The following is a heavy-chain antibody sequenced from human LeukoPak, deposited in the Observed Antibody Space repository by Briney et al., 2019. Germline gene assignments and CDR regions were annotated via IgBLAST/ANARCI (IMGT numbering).Heavy chain of an antibody. CDR3: TADVSGGAYPFDS. CDR1: GSTFDDYA. CDR2: ISWNSGSI. Sequence: GGSLRLSCAASGSTFDDYAMHWVRQAPGKGLEWVSGISWNSGSIGYADSVKGRFTISRDNAKNSLYLQMNSLKTEDTAFYYCTADVSGGAYPFDSWGQGTLVTVSS. D-gene: IGHD2-8*02. V-gene: IGHV3-9*01. J-gene: IGHJ4*02.